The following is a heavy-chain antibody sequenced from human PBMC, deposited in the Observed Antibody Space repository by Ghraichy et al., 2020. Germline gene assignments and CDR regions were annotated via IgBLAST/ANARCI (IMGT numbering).Heavy chain of an antibody. CDR1: GFTFSKYW. CDR3: ARDFSPSYYFDSSSYYVDAFDL. V-gene: IGHV3-7*01. Sequence: GESLNISCAASGFTFSKYWMTWVRQAPGKGLEWVANINKNGGDKSYVDSVKGRFTISRDNAKNSLLLQMNSLRAEDTAVYYCARDFSPSYYFDSSSYYVDAFDLWGQGTVVTVSS. J-gene: IGHJ3*01. CDR2: INKNGGDK. D-gene: IGHD3-22*01.